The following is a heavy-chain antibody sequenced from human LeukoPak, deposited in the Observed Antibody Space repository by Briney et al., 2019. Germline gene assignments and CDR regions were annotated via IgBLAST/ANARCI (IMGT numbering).Heavy chain of an antibody. D-gene: IGHD1-26*01. J-gene: IGHJ4*02. CDR2: ISAYNGNT. CDR3: ATVGSYYEDYFDY. V-gene: IGHV1-18*04. Sequence: ASVKVSCKASGYTFTGYYMHWVRQAPGQGLEWMGWISAYNGNTNYAQKLQGRVTMTTDTSTSTAYMELRSLRSDDTAVYYCATVGSYYEDYFDYWGQGTLVTVSS. CDR1: GYTFTGYY.